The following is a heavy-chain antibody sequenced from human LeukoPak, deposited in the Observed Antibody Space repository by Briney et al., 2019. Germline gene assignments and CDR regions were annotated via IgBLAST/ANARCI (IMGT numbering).Heavy chain of an antibody. CDR1: GYTFTGYY. D-gene: IGHD1-26*01. CDR3: ARGSTGVGATGYYFDY. Sequence: ASVKVSCKASGYTFTGYYMHWVRQAPGQGLEWMGWINPNSGGTNYAQKFQGWVTMTRDTSISTAYMELSRLRSDDTAVYYCARGSTGVGATGYYFDYWGQGTLVTVSS. J-gene: IGHJ4*02. V-gene: IGHV1-2*04. CDR2: INPNSGGT.